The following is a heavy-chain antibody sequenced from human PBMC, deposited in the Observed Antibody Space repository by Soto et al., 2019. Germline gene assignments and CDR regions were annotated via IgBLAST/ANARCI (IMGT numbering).Heavy chain of an antibody. CDR1: EFTFSSYA. J-gene: IGHJ4*02. V-gene: IGHV3-23*01. CDR3: AKTLLSTSWYGLHDY. CDR2: ISGSGGRT. D-gene: IGHD6-13*01. Sequence: PGGSLRLSCAASEFTFSSYAMSWVRQAPGKGLEWVSTISGSGGRTYYADSVKGRFTISRDNSGNTLHLQMNSLRVEDTALYYCAKTLLSTSWYGLHDYVSQGTLVTVSS.